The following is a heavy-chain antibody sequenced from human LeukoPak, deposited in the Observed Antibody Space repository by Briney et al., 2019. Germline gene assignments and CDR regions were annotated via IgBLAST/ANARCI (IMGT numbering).Heavy chain of an antibody. Sequence: ASVKVSCKASGYTFNSYGLSWVRQAPGQGLEGMGWTSAYKGNHNYAQKPQGRVTITTEPFPSPVYLEVRRRKSHNTGVYYCAGVRPSPLCYYYMDVWGKGTTVTVSS. CDR2: TSAYKGNH. J-gene: IGHJ6*03. CDR3: AGVRPSPLCYYYMDV. V-gene: IGHV1-18*01. CDR1: GYTFNSYG.